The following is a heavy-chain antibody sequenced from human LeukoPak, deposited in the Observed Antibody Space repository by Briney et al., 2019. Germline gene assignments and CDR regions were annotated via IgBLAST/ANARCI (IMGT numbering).Heavy chain of an antibody. V-gene: IGHV3-64*02. CDR2: IVSNGGNT. D-gene: IGHD3-3*01. Sequence: GGSLRLSCAASGLTFSSHAMHWVRQAPGKGLEYVSAIVSNGGNTYYADSVRGRFTISRDSSKDTVYLQMGSLRPEDTAVYYCARGGYYAASDIWGQGALVTVSS. CDR3: ARGGYYAASDI. J-gene: IGHJ4*02. CDR1: GLTFSSHA.